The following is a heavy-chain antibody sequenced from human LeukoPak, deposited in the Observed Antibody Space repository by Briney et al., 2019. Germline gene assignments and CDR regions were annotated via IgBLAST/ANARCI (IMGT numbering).Heavy chain of an antibody. CDR3: ARGPHSIVAAGGGFDY. Sequence: GGSLRLSCAASGFTVSSNYMSWVRQAPGKGLELVSVIYSGGSTYYADSVKGRFTISRDNSKNTLYLQMNSLRAEDTAVYYCARGPHSIVAAGGGFDYWGQGTLVTVSS. CDR2: IYSGGST. CDR1: GFTVSSNY. D-gene: IGHD6-13*01. V-gene: IGHV3-66*02. J-gene: IGHJ4*02.